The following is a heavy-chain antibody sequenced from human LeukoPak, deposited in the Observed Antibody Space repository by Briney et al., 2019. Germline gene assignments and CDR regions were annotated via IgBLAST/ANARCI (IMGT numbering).Heavy chain of an antibody. D-gene: IGHD3-3*01. Sequence: ASVKVSCKASGYTFTSYGISWVRQAPGQGLEWMGWISAYNGNTNYAQKLQGRVTMTTDTSTSTAYMELRSLRSDGTAVYYCATVYYDSWSGYFDYWGQGTLVTVSS. V-gene: IGHV1-18*01. CDR3: ATVYYDSWSGYFDY. CDR1: GYTFTSYG. CDR2: ISAYNGNT. J-gene: IGHJ4*02.